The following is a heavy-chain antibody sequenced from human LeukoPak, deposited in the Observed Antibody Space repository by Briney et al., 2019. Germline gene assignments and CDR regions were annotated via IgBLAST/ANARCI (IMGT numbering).Heavy chain of an antibody. V-gene: IGHV1-46*01. J-gene: IGHJ4*02. CDR2: INPSGGST. Sequence: ASVKVSCKASGYTFTSYYMHWVRQAPGQGLEWMGIINPSGGSTSYAQKFQGRVTMTRDTSTSTVYMELSSLRSEDTAVYYCAGIAAAPHGFDYGGQGTLVTVSS. CDR3: AGIAAAPHGFDY. CDR1: GYTFTSYY. D-gene: IGHD6-13*01.